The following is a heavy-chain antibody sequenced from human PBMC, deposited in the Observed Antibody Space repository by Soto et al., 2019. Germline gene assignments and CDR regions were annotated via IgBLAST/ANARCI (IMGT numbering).Heavy chain of an antibody. V-gene: IGHV4-59*08. J-gene: IGHJ6*03. CDR1: GGSISSYY. D-gene: IGHD5-18*01. CDR3: ARMGRGYSYGMLMDV. Sequence: PSETLSLTCTVSGGSISSYYWSWIRQPPGKGLEWIGYIYYSGSTNYNPSLKSRVTISVDTSKNQFSLKLSSVTAADTAVYYCARMGRGYSYGMLMDVWGKGTTVTVSS. CDR2: IYYSGST.